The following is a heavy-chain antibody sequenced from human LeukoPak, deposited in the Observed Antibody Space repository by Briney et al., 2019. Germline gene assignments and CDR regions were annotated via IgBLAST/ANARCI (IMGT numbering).Heavy chain of an antibody. CDR3: ARGMAFGGVIVHYFDY. CDR2: IYYSGST. D-gene: IGHD3-16*02. J-gene: IGHJ4*02. Sequence: SETLSPTCTVSGGSISSYYWSWIRQPPGKGLEWIGYIYYSGSTDYNPSLKSRVTISVDTSKNQFSLKLSSVTAADTAVYYCARGMAFGGVIVHYFDYWGQGTLVTVSS. V-gene: IGHV4-59*01. CDR1: GGSISSYY.